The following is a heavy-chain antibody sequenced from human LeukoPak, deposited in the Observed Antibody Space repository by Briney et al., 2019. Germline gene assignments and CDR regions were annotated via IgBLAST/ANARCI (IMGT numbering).Heavy chain of an antibody. J-gene: IGHJ3*02. V-gene: IGHV5-51*01. D-gene: IGHD3-16*02. CDR2: IYPGDSDT. CDR3: ATSRGIMITFGGVIGDAFDI. CDR1: GYSFTSYW. Sequence: GESLRISCKGSGYSFTSYWISWVRQMPGKGLEWMGIIYPGDSDTRYSPSFQGQVTISADKSISTAYLQWSSLKASDTAMYYCATSRGIMITFGGVIGDAFDIWGQGTMVTVSS.